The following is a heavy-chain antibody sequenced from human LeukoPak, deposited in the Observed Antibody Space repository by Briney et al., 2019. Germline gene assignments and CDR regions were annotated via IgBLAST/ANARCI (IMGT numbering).Heavy chain of an antibody. D-gene: IGHD2/OR15-2a*01. V-gene: IGHV1-69*04. CDR3: AREHFSHPFDY. CDR1: GGTFSSYA. CDR2: IIPILGIA. Sequence: GASVKVSCKASGGTFSSYAISWVRQAPGQGLERMGRIIPILGIANYAQKFQGRVTITADKSTSTAYMELSSLRSEDTAVYYCAREHFSHPFDYWGQGTLVTVSS. J-gene: IGHJ4*02.